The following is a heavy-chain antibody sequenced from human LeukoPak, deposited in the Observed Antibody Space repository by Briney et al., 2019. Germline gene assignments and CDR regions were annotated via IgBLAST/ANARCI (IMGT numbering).Heavy chain of an antibody. CDR2: ISSSGSTI. Sequence: GGSLRLSCAASGFTFSSYEMNWVRQAPGKGLEWVSYISSSGSTIYYADSVKGRFTFSRDNAKNSLYLQMNSLRAEDTAVYYCATHSSSWYYFDYWGQGTLVTVSS. J-gene: IGHJ4*02. D-gene: IGHD6-13*01. CDR1: GFTFSSYE. V-gene: IGHV3-48*03. CDR3: ATHSSSWYYFDY.